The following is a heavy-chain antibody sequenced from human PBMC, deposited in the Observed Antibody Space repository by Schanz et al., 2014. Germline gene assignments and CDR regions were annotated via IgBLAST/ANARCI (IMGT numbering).Heavy chain of an antibody. V-gene: IGHV1-46*02. CDR2: INPSGGST. Sequence: QVQLVQSGAEVKKPGASVKVSCKVSGYSLNELSMHWVRQAPGQGLEWMGIINPSGGSTNYAQKFRGRVTMTRDTSTSTVYMELSSLRSEDTAVYFCARGPSTGAFDIWGQGTMVTVSS. CDR3: ARGPSTGAFDI. J-gene: IGHJ3*02. CDR1: GYSLNELS.